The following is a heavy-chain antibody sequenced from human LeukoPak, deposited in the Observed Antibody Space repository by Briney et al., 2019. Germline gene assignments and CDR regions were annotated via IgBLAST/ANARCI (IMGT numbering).Heavy chain of an antibody. CDR1: GFTFSSYG. J-gene: IGHJ6*02. Sequence: GGSLRLSCAASGFTFSSYGMHWVRQAPGKGLEWVAVISYDGCNKYYADSVKGRFNISRDNSKNTLYLQMNSLRAEDTAVYYCATDLYYDSSGYYYDYYYYGMDVWGQGTTVTVS. D-gene: IGHD3-22*01. CDR3: ATDLYYDSSGYYYDYYYYGMDV. CDR2: ISYDGCNK. V-gene: IGHV3-30*03.